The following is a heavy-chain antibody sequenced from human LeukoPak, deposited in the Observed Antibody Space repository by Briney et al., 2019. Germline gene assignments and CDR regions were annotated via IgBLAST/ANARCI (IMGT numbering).Heavy chain of an antibody. CDR3: ARGRWELLYYFDY. Sequence: GSLRLSCAASGFTFSSYSMNWVRQAPGKGLEWVSSISSSSSYIYYADSVKGRFTISRDNAMNSLYLQMNNLRAEDTAVYYCARGRWELLYYFDYWGQGTLVPVSS. J-gene: IGHJ4*02. CDR1: GFTFSSYS. CDR2: ISSSSSYI. V-gene: IGHV3-21*01. D-gene: IGHD1-26*01.